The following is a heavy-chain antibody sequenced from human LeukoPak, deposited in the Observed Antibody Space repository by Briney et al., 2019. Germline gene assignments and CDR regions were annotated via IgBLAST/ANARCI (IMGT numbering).Heavy chain of an antibody. CDR2: IGTTGIDT. CDR1: GFTFTSHV. CDR3: AKGLRVVDY. Sequence: GGSLRLSCAASGFTFTSHVMNWVRQAPGEGLEWISSIGTTGIDTYYADSVKGRFTISRDNSKNTLYLQMNSLRAEDTAVYYCAKGLRVVDYWGQGTLVTVSS. D-gene: IGHD6-6*01. J-gene: IGHJ4*02. V-gene: IGHV3-23*01.